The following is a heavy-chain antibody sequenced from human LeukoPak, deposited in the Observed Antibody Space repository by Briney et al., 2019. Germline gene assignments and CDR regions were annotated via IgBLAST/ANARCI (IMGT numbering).Heavy chain of an antibody. CDR1: GGSISSSSYY. J-gene: IGHJ4*02. CDR2: IYYSGST. D-gene: IGHD6-6*01. Sequence: PSETLSLTCTVSGGSISSSSYYWGWIRQPPGKGLEWIGSIYYSGSTYYNPSLKSRVTISVDTSKNQFSLKLSSVTAADTAVYYCAREEGSSGSDYWGQGTLVTVSS. CDR3: AREEGSSGSDY. V-gene: IGHV4-39*07.